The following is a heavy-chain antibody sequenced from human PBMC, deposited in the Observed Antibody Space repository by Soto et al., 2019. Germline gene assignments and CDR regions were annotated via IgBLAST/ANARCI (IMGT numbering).Heavy chain of an antibody. V-gene: IGHV4-59*08. Sequence: QVQLQESGPGLVKPSETLSLTCTVSGGSISSYYWSWIRQPPGKGLEWIGYIYYSGSTNYNPSLKSXXTXSXXTSKNQFSLKLSSVTAADTAVYYCARHEDFDWFDYWGQGTLVTVSS. CDR1: GGSISSYY. CDR3: ARHEDFDWFDY. CDR2: IYYSGST. J-gene: IGHJ4*02. D-gene: IGHD3-9*01.